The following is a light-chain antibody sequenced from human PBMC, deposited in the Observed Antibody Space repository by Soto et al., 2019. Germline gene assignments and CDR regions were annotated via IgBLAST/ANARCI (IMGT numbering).Light chain of an antibody. V-gene: IGLV2-23*03. Sequence: QSALTQPASVSGSPGQSITISCTGTINDFGNYNLVSWYQHYPGQAPKLMLYEGSKRPSGVSDRFSCSKFGSTASLTISGLQAEDESDYYCCSYAGTSNFVFGGGTKVTVL. J-gene: IGLJ3*02. CDR1: INDFGNYNL. CDR2: EGS. CDR3: CSYAGTSNFV.